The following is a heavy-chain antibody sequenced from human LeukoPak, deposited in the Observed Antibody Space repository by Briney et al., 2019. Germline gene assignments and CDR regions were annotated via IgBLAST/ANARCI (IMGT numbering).Heavy chain of an antibody. J-gene: IGHJ4*02. CDR2: ISFDGSNK. Sequence: GGSLRLSCAASGFTFSNSGMHWVRQAPGKGLEWVAVISFDGSNKNFADSVKGRFTISRDNSKNTLFLQMDSLTTEDSAVYYCAIGRYSGTYTAPEFDYWGQGTLVTVSS. D-gene: IGHD1-26*01. CDR3: AIGRYSGTYTAPEFDY. V-gene: IGHV3-30*03. CDR1: GFTFSNSG.